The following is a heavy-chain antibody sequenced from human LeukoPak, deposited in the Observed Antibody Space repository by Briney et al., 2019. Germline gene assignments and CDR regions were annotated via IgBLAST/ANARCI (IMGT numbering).Heavy chain of an antibody. CDR1: GFTFSNAW. J-gene: IGHJ3*02. CDR2: IKSKTDGGTT. CDR3: TTDPVTMVRGVTSDAFDI. V-gene: IGHV3-15*01. D-gene: IGHD3-10*01. Sequence: GGSLRLSCAASGFTFSNAWMSWVRRAPGKGLEWVGRIKSKTDGGTTDYAAPVKGRFTISRDDSKNTLYLQMNSLKTEDTAVYYCTTDPVTMVRGVTSDAFDIWGQGTMVTVSS.